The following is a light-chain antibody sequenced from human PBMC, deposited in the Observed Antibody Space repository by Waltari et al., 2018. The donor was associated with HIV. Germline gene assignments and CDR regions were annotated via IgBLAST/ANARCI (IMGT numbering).Light chain of an antibody. CDR2: EVS. CDR1: TRDVGGYNY. V-gene: IGLV2-14*01. J-gene: IGLJ1*01. Sequence: QSALTQPASVSGSPGQSITISCTGTTRDVGGYNYVPWYQQHPGKAPKLMIYEVSNRPAGVSNRFSGSKSGNTASLTISGLQAEDEADYYCSSYRSSSTLEVFGTGTKVTVL. CDR3: SSYRSSSTLEV.